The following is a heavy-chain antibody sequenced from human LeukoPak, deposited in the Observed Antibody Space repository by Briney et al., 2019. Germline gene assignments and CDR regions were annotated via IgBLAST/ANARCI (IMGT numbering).Heavy chain of an antibody. V-gene: IGHV3-30*04. CDR2: ISYDGSNK. Sequence: GGSLRLSCAASGFTFSSYAMHWVRQAPGKGLEWVAVISYDGSNKYYADSVKGQFTISRDNSKNTLYLQMNSLRAEDTAVYYCARQYSSGWTFDYWGQGTLVTVSS. CDR1: GFTFSSYA. D-gene: IGHD6-19*01. J-gene: IGHJ4*02. CDR3: ARQYSSGWTFDY.